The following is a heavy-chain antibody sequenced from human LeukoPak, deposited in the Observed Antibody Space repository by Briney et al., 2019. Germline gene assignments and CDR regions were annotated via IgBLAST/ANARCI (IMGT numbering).Heavy chain of an antibody. Sequence: SETLSLTCTISGGSIVNYYWSWIRQPPGKGLEWIGYIYTSRITKYNPSLRSRVSFSVDTSNNHFSLKVNSVTAADAAVYYCARRNRAAGGDWFFDLWGRGTLVTVSS. CDR1: GGSIVNYY. J-gene: IGHJ2*01. CDR3: ARRNRAAGGDWFFDL. V-gene: IGHV4-4*09. D-gene: IGHD6-13*01. CDR2: IYTSRIT.